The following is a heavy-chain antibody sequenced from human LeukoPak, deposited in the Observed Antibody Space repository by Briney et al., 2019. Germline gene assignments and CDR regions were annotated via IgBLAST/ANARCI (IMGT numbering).Heavy chain of an antibody. V-gene: IGHV1-18*01. Sequence: ASVKVSCKASGYTFTSYGISWVRQAPGQGLEWMGWISAYNGNTNYAQKLQGRVTMTTDTSTSTAYMELRSLRSDDTAVYYCARDQERFGELSGHYWGQGTLVTVSS. CDR1: GYTFTSYG. CDR2: ISAYNGNT. D-gene: IGHD3-10*01. J-gene: IGHJ4*02. CDR3: ARDQERFGELSGHY.